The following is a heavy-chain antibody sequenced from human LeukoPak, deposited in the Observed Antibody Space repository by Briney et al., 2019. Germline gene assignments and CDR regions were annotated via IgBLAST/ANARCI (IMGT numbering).Heavy chain of an antibody. CDR1: GYSFTSYW. CDR3: ARQMGGYSYGPTNFDY. V-gene: IGHV5-51*01. Sequence: GESLKISCKGSGYSFTSYWIGWVRQMPGKGLEWMGIIYPGDSDTRYSPSFQGQVTISADKSISTAYLQWSSLKASDTAMYYCARQMGGYSYGPTNFDYWGQGTLVTVFS. D-gene: IGHD5-18*01. J-gene: IGHJ4*02. CDR2: IYPGDSDT.